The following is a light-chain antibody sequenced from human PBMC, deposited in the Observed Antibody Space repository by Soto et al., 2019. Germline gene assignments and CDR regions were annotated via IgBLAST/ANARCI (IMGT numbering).Light chain of an antibody. J-gene: IGLJ2*01. CDR2: DVT. V-gene: IGLV2-14*03. CDR3: SSYPSTSTVV. CDR1: SSDVGDYNY. Sequence: QSALTQPASVSGSPGQSITISCTGTSSDVGDYNYVSWYQQHPGRVPKLMIYDVTNRPSGVSNRFSGSKSGNTATLTISGLQAEDEADYYCSSYPSTSTVVFGGGTKLTVL.